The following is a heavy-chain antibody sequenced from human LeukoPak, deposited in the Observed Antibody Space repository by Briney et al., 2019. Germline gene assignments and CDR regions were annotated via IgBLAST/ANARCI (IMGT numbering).Heavy chain of an antibody. CDR3: AKGPTAMVTVLDY. CDR2: ISWNSGSI. V-gene: IGHV3-9*01. J-gene: IGHJ4*02. D-gene: IGHD5-18*01. CDR1: GFTFDDYA. Sequence: PGRSLRLSCAASGFTFDDYAMHWVRQAPGKGLEWVSGISWNSGSIGYADSVKGRFTISRDNAKNSLYLQMNSLRAEDTALYYCAKGPTAMVTVLDYWGQGTLVTVSS.